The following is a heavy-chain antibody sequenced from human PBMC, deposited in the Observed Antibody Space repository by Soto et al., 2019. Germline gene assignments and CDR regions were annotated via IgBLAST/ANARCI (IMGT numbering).Heavy chain of an antibody. CDR3: ARAQLMYYDFWSGFDY. CDR1: GGSISSSSYY. Sequence: PSETLSLTCTVSGGSISSSSYYWGWIRQPPGKGLEWIGSIYYSGSTYYNPSLKSRVTISVDTSKNQFSLKLSSVTAADTAVYYCARAQLMYYDFWSGFDYWAQGNLVPVSS. V-gene: IGHV4-39*01. D-gene: IGHD3-3*01. CDR2: IYYSGST. J-gene: IGHJ4*02.